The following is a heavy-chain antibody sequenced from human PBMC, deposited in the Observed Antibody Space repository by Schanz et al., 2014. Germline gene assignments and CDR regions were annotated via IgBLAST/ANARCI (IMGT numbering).Heavy chain of an antibody. CDR2: IIPILGIA. CDR1: GGTFSTYT. CDR3: ASSGASYSSSWDFDY. V-gene: IGHV1-69*02. J-gene: IGHJ4*02. D-gene: IGHD6-13*01. Sequence: QVQLVQSGAEVKKPGSSVKVSCKASGGTFSTYTISWVRQAPGQGLEWMGRIIPILGIANYAQKFQGRVTITADDSTFTAYMDVSSLISEDTAVYYCASSGASYSSSWDFDYWGQGALVTVSS.